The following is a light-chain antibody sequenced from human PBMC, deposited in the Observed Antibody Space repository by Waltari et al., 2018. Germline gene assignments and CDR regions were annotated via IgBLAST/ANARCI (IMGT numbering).Light chain of an antibody. CDR1: TPNIGQPH. CDR3: AAWDASLHAWL. J-gene: IGLJ3*02. V-gene: IGLV1-47*01. CDR2: MNS. Sequence: QSVLTQPPSASGTPGQRVTISCSGGTPNIGQPHRFWLQQRPGTAPNVLIYMNSARPSGVPDRFSGSTAGTSASLAISGLRSEDEADYYCAAWDASLHAWLFGGGTKLTVL.